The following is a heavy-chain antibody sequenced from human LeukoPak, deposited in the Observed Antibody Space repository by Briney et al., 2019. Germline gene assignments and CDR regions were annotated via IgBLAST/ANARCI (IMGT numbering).Heavy chain of an antibody. CDR2: ISYSGST. V-gene: IGHV4-59*08. CDR3: ARRRGGFSGGSFDY. D-gene: IGHD6-25*01. J-gene: IGHJ4*02. Sequence: KPSETLSLTCAVPGGSINSYYWGWIRQPPGKGLEWIGYISYSGSTNHNPSHKSRVTMSVDTSKNQFSLNVNSVTAADTAVYYCARRRGGFSGGSFDYWGEGILVTVPS. CDR1: GGSINSYY.